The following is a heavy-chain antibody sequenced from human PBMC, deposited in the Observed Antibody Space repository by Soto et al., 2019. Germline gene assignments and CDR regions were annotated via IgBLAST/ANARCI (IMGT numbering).Heavy chain of an antibody. J-gene: IGHJ6*02. Sequence: QVQLVQSGAEVKKPGSSVKVSCKASGGTFGIYAITWVRQAPGQGLEWMGGIIAFSDIVNYTQKLQGRVTITADETTNTAYMDLSSLRSEDTAVYYCARSLYNSSWFHSGNSYYFYGMDVWGQGTTVTVSS. D-gene: IGHD6-13*01. CDR1: GGTFGIYA. CDR2: IIAFSDIV. V-gene: IGHV1-69*12. CDR3: ARSLYNSSWFHSGNSYYFYGMDV.